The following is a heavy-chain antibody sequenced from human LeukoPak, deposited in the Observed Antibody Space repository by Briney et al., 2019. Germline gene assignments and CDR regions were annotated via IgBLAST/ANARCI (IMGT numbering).Heavy chain of an antibody. V-gene: IGHV3-13*01. CDR3: ARETLDVGGDDGWYFDL. Sequence: RTGGSLRLSCAASGFTFSIYDMHWVRQATGKGLEWVSAIGTVGDTYYPASVKGRFTISRENAKNSLYLQMNSLRDGDTAVYYCARETLDVGGDDGWYFDLWGRGTLVTVSS. CDR2: IGTVGDT. D-gene: IGHD3-10*02. CDR1: GFTFSIYD. J-gene: IGHJ2*01.